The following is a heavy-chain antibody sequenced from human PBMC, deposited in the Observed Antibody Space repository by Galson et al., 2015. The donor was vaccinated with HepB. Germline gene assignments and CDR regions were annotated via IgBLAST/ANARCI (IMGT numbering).Heavy chain of an antibody. J-gene: IGHJ4*02. CDR2: FDPEDGET. CDR1: GYTLTELS. V-gene: IGHV1-24*01. D-gene: IGHD4-17*01. Sequence: SVKVSCKVSGYTLTELSMHWVRQAPGKGLEWMGGFDPEDGETIYAQKFQGRVTMTEDTSTDTAYMELSSLRSEDTAVYYCAGTTVTTNQFDYWGQGTLVTVSS. CDR3: AGTTVTTNQFDY.